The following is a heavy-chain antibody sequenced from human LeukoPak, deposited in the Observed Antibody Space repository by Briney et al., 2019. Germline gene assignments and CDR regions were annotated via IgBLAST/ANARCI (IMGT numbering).Heavy chain of an antibody. Sequence: GGSLRLSCAGSGFTFSSYWMSWVRQAPGKGLEWVANIKEDGSEKYYVDSVKGRFTISRDNAKNSMYLQMNSLRAEDTAAYYCAGRIFDIWGPGRMVTVSS. D-gene: IGHD1-26*01. J-gene: IGHJ3*02. V-gene: IGHV3-7*01. CDR1: GFTFSSYW. CDR2: IKEDGSEK. CDR3: AGRIFDI.